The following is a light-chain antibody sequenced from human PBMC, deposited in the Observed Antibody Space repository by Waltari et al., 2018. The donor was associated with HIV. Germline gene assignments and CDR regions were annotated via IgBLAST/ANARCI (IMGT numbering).Light chain of an antibody. CDR3: QTWDTGIHV. CDR1: SGHSSYV. V-gene: IGLV4-69*02. J-gene: IGLJ3*02. CDR2: VNTDGTH. Sequence: QLVLTQSPSTSASLGASVKLTCTLSSGHSSYVIAWHQQQPEKGPRYLMKVNTDGTHSKGDWIPDRFSGSSSGAERYLTISSLQSEDEADYYCQTWDTGIHVFGGGTKVTVL.